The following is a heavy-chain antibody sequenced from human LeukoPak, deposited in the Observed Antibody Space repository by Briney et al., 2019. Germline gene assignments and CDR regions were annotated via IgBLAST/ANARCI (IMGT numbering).Heavy chain of an antibody. CDR2: IYYSGST. J-gene: IGHJ4*02. Sequence: SETLSLTCTVSGGSISSYYWSWIRQPPGKGLEWIGYIYYSGSTNYNPSLKSRVTISVDTSKNQFSLKLSSVTAADTAVYYCARDTSNYGGNSVFDSWGQGTLVTVSS. CDR3: ARDTSNYGGNSVFDS. V-gene: IGHV4-59*12. D-gene: IGHD4-23*01. CDR1: GGSISSYY.